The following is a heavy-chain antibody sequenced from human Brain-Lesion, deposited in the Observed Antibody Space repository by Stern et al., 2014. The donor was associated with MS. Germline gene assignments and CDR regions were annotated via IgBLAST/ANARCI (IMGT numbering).Heavy chain of an antibody. CDR1: GGSISSNSYY. Sequence: QVQLVQSGPGLVKPSETLSLTCTVSGGSISSNSYYWGWIRPPPGKGLEWIGSIYYRGSTHYNPCLKSRVPLSKHTSKNPFSLKLKSVTAADTAVYFCAKVWLGELPENPFDYWGQGTLVTVSS. V-gene: IGHV4-39*01. J-gene: IGHJ4*02. D-gene: IGHD3-10*01. CDR2: IYYRGST. CDR3: AKVWLGELPENPFDY.